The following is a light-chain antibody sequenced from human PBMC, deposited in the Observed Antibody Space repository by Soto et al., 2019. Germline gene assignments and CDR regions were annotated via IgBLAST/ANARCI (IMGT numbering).Light chain of an antibody. CDR1: SSDVGCYNY. CDR2: EVS. J-gene: IGLJ3*02. Sequence: QSVLTQPASVSGSPGQSITISCTGTSSDVGCYNYVSGYQQHPGKAPKLMIYEVSNRPSGASNRFSGSKSGNTAALTISGLQAEDEVNYYCSSYTSISTRVFGGGTQLTVL. V-gene: IGLV2-14*01. CDR3: SSYTSISTRV.